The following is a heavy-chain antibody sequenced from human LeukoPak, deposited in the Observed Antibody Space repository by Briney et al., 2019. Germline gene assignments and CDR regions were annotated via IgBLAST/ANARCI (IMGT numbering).Heavy chain of an antibody. CDR3: ARQKYSTNWSWFDP. D-gene: IGHD6-13*01. Sequence: PSETLSLTCTVSSGSISNYYWSWIRQPAGQGLEWIGRIYTSGSTNYNPSLKSRVAMSIDTSKNQFSLKLSSVTAADTAVYYCARQKYSTNWSWFDPWGQGTLVTVSS. CDR1: SGSISNYY. J-gene: IGHJ5*02. V-gene: IGHV4-4*07. CDR2: IYTSGST.